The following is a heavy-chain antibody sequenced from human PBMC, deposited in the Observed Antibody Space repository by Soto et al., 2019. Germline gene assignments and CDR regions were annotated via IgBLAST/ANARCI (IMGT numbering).Heavy chain of an antibody. CDR1: GYTFTSYA. J-gene: IGHJ4*02. V-gene: IGHV1-3*01. D-gene: IGHD3-22*01. CDR3: AREGDYYDSSGYYYFDY. Sequence: SSVXVSRKASGYTFTSYAMHWVRQAHGQRLEWMGWINAGNGNTKYSQKFQGRVTITRDTSASTAYMEPSSLRSEDTAVYYCAREGDYYDSSGYYYFDYWGQGTLVTVSS. CDR2: INAGNGNT.